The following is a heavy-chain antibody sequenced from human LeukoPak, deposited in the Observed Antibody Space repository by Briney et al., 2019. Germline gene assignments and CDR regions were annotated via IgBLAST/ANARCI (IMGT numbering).Heavy chain of an antibody. CDR2: IYYSGST. CDR1: GGSISSSSYY. D-gene: IGHD2-8*01. J-gene: IGHJ4*02. Sequence: SETLSLTCTVSGGSISSSSYYWGWIRQPPGKGLEWIGSIYYSGSTYYNPSLKSRVTISVDTSKNQFSLKLRSVTAADTAVYYCARRLTEYCTKGVCYWFDYWGQGTLVTVSS. V-gene: IGHV4-39*01. CDR3: ARRLTEYCTKGVCYWFDY.